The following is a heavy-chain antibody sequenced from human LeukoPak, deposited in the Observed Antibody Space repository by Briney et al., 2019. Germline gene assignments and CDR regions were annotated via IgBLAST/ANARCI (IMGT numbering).Heavy chain of an antibody. Sequence: GGSLRLSCAAPGFTFSSYAMSWVRQAPGKGLEWVSAISGSGGSTYYADSVKGRFTISRDNSKNTLYLQMNSLRAEDAAVYYCAKGSSSWYESLDYYYGMDVWGQGTTVTVSS. CDR2: ISGSGGST. CDR1: GFTFSSYA. D-gene: IGHD6-13*01. V-gene: IGHV3-23*01. J-gene: IGHJ6*02. CDR3: AKGSSSWYESLDYYYGMDV.